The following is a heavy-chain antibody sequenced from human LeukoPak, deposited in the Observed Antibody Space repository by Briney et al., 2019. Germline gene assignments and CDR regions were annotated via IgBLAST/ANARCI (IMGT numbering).Heavy chain of an antibody. V-gene: IGHV4-39*07. CDR2: IYYRGST. Sequence: PSETLSLTCSVTGDSFSGSTSDWAWIRQPPGKGLEWIGNIYYRGSTHYRPSLESRVTISLDTPRNHLSLRLYSVTAADTAVYYCAREPPFDPWGQGTLVTVSS. CDR1: GDSFSGSTSD. J-gene: IGHJ5*02. CDR3: AREPPFDP.